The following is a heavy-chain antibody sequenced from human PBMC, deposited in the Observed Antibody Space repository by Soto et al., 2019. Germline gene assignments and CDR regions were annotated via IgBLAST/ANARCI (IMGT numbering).Heavy chain of an antibody. CDR3: ARNGGSTWFYFDT. V-gene: IGHV4-34*01. CDR2: VSHTGHT. CDR1: GGSFTNYY. J-gene: IGHJ4*02. D-gene: IGHD6-13*01. Sequence: SETLSLTCAVTGGSFTNYYGCWIRQSPGKGLEWIGEVSHTGHTNYNPSLKCRVTMSIDTSKNQFFLKLNSVTAADFGMYYCARNGGSTWFYFDTWGQGTVVTVSS.